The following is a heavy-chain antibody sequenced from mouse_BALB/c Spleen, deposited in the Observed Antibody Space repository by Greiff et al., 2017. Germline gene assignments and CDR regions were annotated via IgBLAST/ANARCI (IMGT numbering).Heavy chain of an antibody. Sequence: DVKLQESGPGLVKPSQSLSLTCSVTGYSITSGYYWNWIRQFPGNKLEWMGYISYDGSNNYNPSLKNRISITRDTSKNQFFLKLNSVTTEDTATYYCATGTGDFDYWGQGTTLTVSS. CDR1: GYSITSGYY. CDR3: ATGTGDFDY. J-gene: IGHJ2*01. D-gene: IGHD3-3*01. V-gene: IGHV3-6*02. CDR2: ISYDGSN.